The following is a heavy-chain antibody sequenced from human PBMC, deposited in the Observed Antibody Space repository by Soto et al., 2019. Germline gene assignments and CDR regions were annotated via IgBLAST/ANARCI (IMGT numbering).Heavy chain of an antibody. Sequence: GGSLRLSCAASGFTFSSYSMNWVRQAPGKGLEWVSYISSSSSTIYYADSVKGRFTISRDNAKNSLYLQMNSLRAEDTAVYYCARDMITFGGAIVTWVFDYWGQGTLVTVS. V-gene: IGHV3-48*01. CDR3: ARDMITFGGAIVTWVFDY. J-gene: IGHJ4*02. D-gene: IGHD3-16*02. CDR1: GFTFSSYS. CDR2: ISSSSSTI.